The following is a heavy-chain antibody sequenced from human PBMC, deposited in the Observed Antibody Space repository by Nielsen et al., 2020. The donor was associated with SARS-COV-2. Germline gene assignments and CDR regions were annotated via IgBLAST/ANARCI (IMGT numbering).Heavy chain of an antibody. V-gene: IGHV3-21*01. CDR2: ISSSSSYI. Sequence: GESLKISCAASGFTFSSYSMNWVRQAPGKGLEWVSSISSSSSYIYYADSVKGRFTISRDNAKNSLYLQMNSLRAEETAVYYCAREGSDYWGQGTLVTVSS. J-gene: IGHJ4*02. CDR3: AREGSDY. CDR1: GFTFSSYS.